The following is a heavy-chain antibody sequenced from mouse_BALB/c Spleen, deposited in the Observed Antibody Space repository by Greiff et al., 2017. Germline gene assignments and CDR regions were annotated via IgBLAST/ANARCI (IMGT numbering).Heavy chain of an antibody. V-gene: IGHV5-17*02. CDR2: ISSGSSTI. J-gene: IGHJ1*01. CDR1: GFTFSSFG. CDR3: ARSEGPWYFDV. Sequence: EVMLVESGGGLVQPGGSRKLSCAASGFTFSSFGMHWVRQAPEKGLEWVAYISSGSSTIYYADTVKGRFTISRDNPKNTLFLQMTSLRSEDTAMYYCARSEGPWYFDVWGAGTTVTVSS.